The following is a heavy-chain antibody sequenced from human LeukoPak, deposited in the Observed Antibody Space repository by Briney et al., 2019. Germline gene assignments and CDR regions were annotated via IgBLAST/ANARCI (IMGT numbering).Heavy chain of an antibody. CDR3: ATASQDGGDYYYYYIDV. CDR2: FDPEDGET. Sequence: ASVKVSCKVSGYTLTELSMHWVRQAPGKGLEWMGGFDPEDGETIYAQKFQGRVTMTEDTSTDTAYMELSSLRSEDTAVYYCATASQDGGDYYYYYIDVWGKGTTVTVSS. J-gene: IGHJ6*03. V-gene: IGHV1-24*01. D-gene: IGHD5-24*01. CDR1: GYTLTELS.